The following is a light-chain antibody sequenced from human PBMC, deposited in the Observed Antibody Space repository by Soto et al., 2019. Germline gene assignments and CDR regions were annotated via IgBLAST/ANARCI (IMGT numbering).Light chain of an antibody. CDR3: SSYAGSNNWV. CDR1: SSDVGGYNY. V-gene: IGLV2-8*01. Sequence: SVLTQPPSASGSLGQSVTISCTGTSSDVGGYNYVSWYQQHPGKAPKVMIYEVNKRPSGVPDRFSGSKSGNTASLTVSGLQAEDEADYYCSSYAGSNNWVFGGGTKLTVL. CDR2: EVN. J-gene: IGLJ3*02.